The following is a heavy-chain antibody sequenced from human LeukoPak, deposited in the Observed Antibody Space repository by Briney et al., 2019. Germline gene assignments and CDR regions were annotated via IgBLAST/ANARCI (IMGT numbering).Heavy chain of an antibody. V-gene: IGHV3-23*01. CDR1: GFTFSSYV. CDR2: ISGSGGTT. CDR3: AKGSGYSSGWADN. J-gene: IGHJ4*02. Sequence: PGGSLRLSCAASGFTFSSYVMNWVRQAPGEGLEWVSLISGSGGTTYYADSVKGRFTISRDNSKNTLYLQVNSLRAEDTAIYYCAKGSGYSSGWADNWGQGTLVTVSS. D-gene: IGHD6-19*01.